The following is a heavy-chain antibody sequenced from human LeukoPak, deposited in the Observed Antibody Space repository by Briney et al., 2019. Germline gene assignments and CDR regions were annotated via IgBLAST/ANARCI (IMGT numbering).Heavy chain of an antibody. CDR3: ARGGSAAAGTLFFSGSAFDT. V-gene: IGHV4-4*07. CDR2: VYTSGST. J-gene: IGHJ5*02. CDR1: GAPISGDY. D-gene: IGHD6-13*01. Sequence: PSESLSLTCTVSGAPISGDYWSWIRQPAGKGLEWIGRVYTSGSTNYNPSLKSRVTVSVDTSKNQFSLKLSSVTAADTAVYYCARGGSAAAGTLFFSGSAFDTWGLGTLVTVSS.